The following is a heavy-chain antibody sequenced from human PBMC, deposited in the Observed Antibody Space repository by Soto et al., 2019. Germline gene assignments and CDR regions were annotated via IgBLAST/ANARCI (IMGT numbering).Heavy chain of an antibody. V-gene: IGHV1-69*13. CDR2: IIPIFGTA. CDR1: GGTFSSYA. Sequence: SVKVSCKASGGTFSSYAISWVRQAPGQGLEWMGGIIPIFGTANYAQKFQGRVTITADESTSTAYMELRSLRSEDTAVYCCASQSKVVGWTYSPFDYWGQGTLVTVSS. CDR3: ASQSKVVGWTYSPFDY. D-gene: IGHD1-7*01. J-gene: IGHJ4*02.